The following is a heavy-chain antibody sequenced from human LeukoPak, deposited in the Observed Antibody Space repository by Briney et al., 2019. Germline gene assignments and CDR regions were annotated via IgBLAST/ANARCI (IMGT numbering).Heavy chain of an antibody. Sequence: GGSLRLSCAASGFAVSSNYMSWVRQAPGKGLEWVSVIYSGGSTYYADSVKGRFTISRDNAKNTLDLQMNSLRAEDTAVYYCARGGWGTAVDYLGQGSLVTVSS. CDR2: IYSGGST. V-gene: IGHV3-53*01. CDR1: GFAVSSNY. D-gene: IGHD1-7*01. J-gene: IGHJ4*02. CDR3: ARGGWGTAVDY.